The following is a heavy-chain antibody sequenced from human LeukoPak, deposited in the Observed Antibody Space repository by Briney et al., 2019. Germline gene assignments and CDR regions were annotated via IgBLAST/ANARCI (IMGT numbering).Heavy chain of an antibody. D-gene: IGHD2-2*01. Sequence: SETLSLTCTVSGGSISSYYWSWIRQPAGKGREGIGRIYTSGSTNYNPSLTSRVTMSVDTSKNQFSLKLSSVTAADTAVYYCARTWLYCSSTSCYEPAFDIWGQGTMVTVSS. V-gene: IGHV4-4*07. CDR3: ARTWLYCSSTSCYEPAFDI. CDR1: GGSISSYY. CDR2: IYTSGST. J-gene: IGHJ3*02.